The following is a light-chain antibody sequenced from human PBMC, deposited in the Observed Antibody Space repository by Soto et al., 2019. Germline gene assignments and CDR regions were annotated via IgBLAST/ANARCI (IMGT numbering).Light chain of an antibody. CDR3: TSYGGRDNLM. Sequence: QSALTQPPSASGAPGQSVTISCTGTSSDIGAYNYVSWFQQHPGEAPKLIISEVNKRPSGVPDRFSGSKSGNTASLNVSGLHAEDEADYYCTSYGGRDNLMFGGGTKLTVL. CDR1: SSDIGAYNY. CDR2: EVN. J-gene: IGLJ3*02. V-gene: IGLV2-8*01.